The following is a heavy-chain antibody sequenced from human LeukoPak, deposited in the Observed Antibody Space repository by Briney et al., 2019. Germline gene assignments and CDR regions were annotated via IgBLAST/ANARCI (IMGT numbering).Heavy chain of an antibody. D-gene: IGHD6-19*01. CDR1: GGSFSGYY. Sequence: SETLSLTCAVYGGSFSGYYWSWTRQPPGKGLEWIGEINHSGSTNYNPSLKSRVTISVDTSKNQFSLKLSSVTAADTAVYYCARTPSSGWLYYFDYWGQGTLVTVSS. V-gene: IGHV4-34*01. CDR2: INHSGST. CDR3: ARTPSSGWLYYFDY. J-gene: IGHJ4*02.